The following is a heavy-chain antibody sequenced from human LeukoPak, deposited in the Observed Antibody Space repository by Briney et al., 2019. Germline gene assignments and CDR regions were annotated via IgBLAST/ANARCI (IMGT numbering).Heavy chain of an antibody. CDR2: IFSHDHE. CDR1: GFSPNDTKVG. V-gene: IGHV2-26*02. CDR3: ARPHLTSAKIWDY. D-gene: IGHD3-16*01. Sequence: ESGPVLVKPTETLTLTCTVSGFSPNDTKVGVSWIRQPPGKAPEWLAHIFSHDHEALSTSLKTRLTISKDNSKGQVVLMMTNMDPVDTGTYYCARPHLTSAKIWDYWGQGTQVTVSS. J-gene: IGHJ4*02.